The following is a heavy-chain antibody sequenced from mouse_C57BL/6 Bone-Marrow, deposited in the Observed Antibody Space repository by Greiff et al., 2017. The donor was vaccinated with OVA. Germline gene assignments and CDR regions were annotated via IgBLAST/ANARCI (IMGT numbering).Heavy chain of an antibody. D-gene: IGHD2-3*01. V-gene: IGHV5-16*01. CDR2: INYDGSST. Sequence: EVHLVESEGGLVQPGSSMKLSCTASGFTFSDYYMAWVRQVPEKGLEWVANINYDGSSTYYLDSLKSRFIISRDNAKNILYLQMSSLKSEDTATYYCARDRGLLRNYAMDYWGQGTSVTVSS. J-gene: IGHJ4*01. CDR1: GFTFSDYY. CDR3: ARDRGLLRNYAMDY.